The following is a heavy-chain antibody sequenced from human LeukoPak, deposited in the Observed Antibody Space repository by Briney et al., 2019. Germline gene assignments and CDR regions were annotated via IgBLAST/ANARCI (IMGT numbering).Heavy chain of an antibody. CDR3: ARGPQGCCVAAAVTG. CDR2: ISSSGNTI. D-gene: IGHD6-13*01. Sequence: PGGSLRLSCAASGFTFSSYEMSWVRQAPGKGLEWVSYISSSGNTIYYADSVKGRFIISRDNAKNSLFLRMNSLRAEDTAVYYCARGPQGCCVAAAVTGWGQGTLVTVSS. V-gene: IGHV3-48*03. CDR1: GFTFSSYE. J-gene: IGHJ4*02.